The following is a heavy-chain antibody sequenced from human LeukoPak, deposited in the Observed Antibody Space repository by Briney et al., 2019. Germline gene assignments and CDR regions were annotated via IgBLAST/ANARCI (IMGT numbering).Heavy chain of an antibody. CDR2: INPSGGST. CDR3: ARKSHYYDSSGYLYYFDY. J-gene: IGHJ4*02. V-gene: IGHV1-46*01. CDR1: GYTFTSYY. D-gene: IGHD3-22*01. Sequence: ASVKVSCKASGYTFTSYYMHWVRQAPGQGLEWMGIINPSGGSTRYAQKFQGRVTMTRDMSTSTVYMELSSLRSEDTAVYYCARKSHYYDSSGYLYYFDYWGQGTLVTVSS.